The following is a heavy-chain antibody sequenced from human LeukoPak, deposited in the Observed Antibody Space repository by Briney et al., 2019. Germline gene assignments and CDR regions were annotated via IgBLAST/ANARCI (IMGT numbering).Heavy chain of an antibody. CDR1: GFTFSSSW. V-gene: IGHV3-74*01. J-gene: IGHJ4*02. CDR2: IDSDGGST. Sequence: GGSLRLSCAASGFTFSSSWMQWVRQAPGKGLVWVSRIDSDGGSTGYADPVKGRFTISRDNAKSTPYLQMHSLRAEDTAMYYCARNIASGGDYWGQGTLVTVSS. CDR3: ARNIASGGDY. D-gene: IGHD6-25*01.